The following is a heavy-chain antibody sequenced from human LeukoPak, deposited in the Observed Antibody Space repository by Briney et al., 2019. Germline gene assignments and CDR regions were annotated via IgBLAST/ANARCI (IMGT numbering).Heavy chain of an antibody. J-gene: IGHJ6*02. V-gene: IGHV3-7*03. CDR3: AKWGRGGYDSSGYPGDYGMDV. CDR1: GFTFSSYW. D-gene: IGHD3-22*01. Sequence: GGSLRLSCAASGFTFSSYWMSWVRQAPGKGLEWVANIKQDGSEKYYVDSVKGRFTISRDNSKNTLYLQMNSLRAEDTAVYYCAKWGRGGYDSSGYPGDYGMDVWGQGTTVTVSS. CDR2: IKQDGSEK.